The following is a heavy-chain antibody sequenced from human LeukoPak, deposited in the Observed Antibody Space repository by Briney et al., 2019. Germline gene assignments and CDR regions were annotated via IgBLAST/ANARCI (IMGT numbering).Heavy chain of an antibody. J-gene: IGHJ3*02. CDR3: AREDSENAFDI. D-gene: IGHD4-11*01. CDR1: EFTFSSYA. V-gene: IGHV3-30-3*01. CDR2: ISYDGSNK. Sequence: GRSLRLSCAASEFTFSSYAMHWVRQAPGKGREWVSFISYDGSNKYYAHSVKGRFTISRDNSKNTLYLQMNSLRPEDTGVYYCAREDSENAFDIWGQGTMVTVSS.